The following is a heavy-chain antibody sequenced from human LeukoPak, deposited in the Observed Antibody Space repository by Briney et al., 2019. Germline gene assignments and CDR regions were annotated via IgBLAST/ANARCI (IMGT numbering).Heavy chain of an antibody. CDR1: GGSFSGYY. CDR3: ARDDYYGSGSYSYYYYGMDV. V-gene: IGHV4-34*01. CDR2: INHSGST. D-gene: IGHD3-10*01. Sequence: PSETLSLTCAVYGGSFSGYYWSWIRQPPGKGLEWIGEINHSGSTSYNPSLKSRVTISVDTSKNQFSLKLSSVTAADTAVYYCARDDYYGSGSYSYYYYGMDVWGQGTTVTVSS. J-gene: IGHJ6*02.